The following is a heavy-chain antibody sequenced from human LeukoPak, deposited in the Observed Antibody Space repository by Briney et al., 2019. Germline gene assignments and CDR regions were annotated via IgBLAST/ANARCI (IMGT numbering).Heavy chain of an antibody. J-gene: IGHJ4*02. CDR1: GGSFSGYY. CDR3: ARGYTYYYSSGSYYIDY. D-gene: IGHD3-10*01. Sequence: PSETLSLTCAVYGGSFSGYYWSWIRQPPGKGLEWIGEINHSGSTNYNPSLKSRVTISVDTSKNQFSLKLSSVTAADTAVYYCARGYTYYYSSGSYYIDYWGQGTLVTVSS. V-gene: IGHV4-34*01. CDR2: INHSGST.